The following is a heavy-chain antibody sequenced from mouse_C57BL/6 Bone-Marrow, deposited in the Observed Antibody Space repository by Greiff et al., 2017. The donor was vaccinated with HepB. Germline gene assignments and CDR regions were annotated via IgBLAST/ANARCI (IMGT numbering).Heavy chain of an antibody. J-gene: IGHJ2*01. CDR2: ISSGGSYT. CDR3: ARQGDGASFDY. Sequence: EVKLVESGGDLVKPGGSLKLSCAASGFTFSSYGMSWVRQTPDKRLEWVATISSGGSYTYYPDSVKGRFTISRDNAKNTLYLQMSSLKSEDTAMYYCARQGDGASFDYWGQGTTLTVSS. D-gene: IGHD2-3*01. V-gene: IGHV5-6*01. CDR1: GFTFSSYG.